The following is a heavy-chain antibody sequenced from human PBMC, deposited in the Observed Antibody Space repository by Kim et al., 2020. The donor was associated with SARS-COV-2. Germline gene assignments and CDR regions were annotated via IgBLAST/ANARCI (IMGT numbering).Heavy chain of an antibody. V-gene: IGHV3-21*01. CDR3: ARVDLRVNWYFDL. J-gene: IGHJ2*01. Sequence: GGSLRLSCAASGFTFSSYSMNWVRQAPGKGLEWVSSISSSSSYIYYADSVKGRFTISRDNAKNSLYLQMNSLRAEDTAVYYCARVDLRVNWYFDLWGRGTLVTVSS. CDR1: GFTFSSYS. CDR2: ISSSSSYI. D-gene: IGHD6-13*01.